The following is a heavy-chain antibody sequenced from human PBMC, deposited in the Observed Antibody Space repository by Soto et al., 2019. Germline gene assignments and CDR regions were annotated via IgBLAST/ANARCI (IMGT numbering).Heavy chain of an antibody. J-gene: IGHJ4*02. V-gene: IGHV3-15*01. Sequence: GGSLRLSCAASGFTFSNAWMSWVRQAPGKGLEWVGRIKSKTDGGTADYAAPVKGRFTISRDDSKNTLYLQMNSLKTEDTAVYYCTTEKLTGDMPGYYWGQGTLVTVSS. D-gene: IGHD7-27*01. CDR2: IKSKTDGGTA. CDR1: GFTFSNAW. CDR3: TTEKLTGDMPGYY.